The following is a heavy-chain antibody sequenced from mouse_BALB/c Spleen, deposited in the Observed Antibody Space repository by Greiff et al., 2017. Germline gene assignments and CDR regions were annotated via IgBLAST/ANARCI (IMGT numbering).Heavy chain of an antibody. CDR2: ISSGGGST. J-gene: IGHJ2*01. CDR1: GFAFSSYD. CDR3: ARGSWDY. V-gene: IGHV5-12-1*01. Sequence: EVKLEESGGGLVKPGGSLKLSCAASGFAFSSYDMSWVRQTPEKRLEWVAYISSGGGSTYYPDTVKGRFTISRDNAKNTLYLQMSSLKSEDTAMYYCARGSWDYWGQGTTLTVSS.